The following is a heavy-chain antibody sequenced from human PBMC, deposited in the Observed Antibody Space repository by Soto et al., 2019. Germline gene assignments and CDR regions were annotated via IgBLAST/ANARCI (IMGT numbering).Heavy chain of an antibody. V-gene: IGHV3-21*01. D-gene: IGHD6-19*01. J-gene: IGHJ4*02. CDR2: ISSDSTYI. CDR3: ARGSGTDSSGWYLFDY. CDR1: GFTFSVYS. Sequence: EVQLVESGGGLVKPGGSLRLSCAASGFTFSVYSMNWVRQAPGKGLEWVSSISSDSTYIYYADSMKGRFTISRDNAENSVYLQMNSLRDEDTAVYYCARGSGTDSSGWYLFDYWGQGTLVTVSS.